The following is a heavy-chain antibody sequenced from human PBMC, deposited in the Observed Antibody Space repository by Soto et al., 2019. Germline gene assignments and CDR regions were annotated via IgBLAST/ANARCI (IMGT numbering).Heavy chain of an antibody. J-gene: IGHJ6*02. CDR2: INSDGRST. Sequence: EVQLVESGGGLVQPGGSLRLSCAASGFTFSSYWMHWVRQGPGKGLVWVSRINSDGRSTSYADSVKGRFTISRDNAKNTLHLQMNTLRAEVTAVYYCARDRYSGDPHYYYYGMDVWGQGTTVTVSS. CDR3: ARDRYSGDPHYYYYGMDV. V-gene: IGHV3-74*01. D-gene: IGHD6-19*01. CDR1: GFTFSSYW.